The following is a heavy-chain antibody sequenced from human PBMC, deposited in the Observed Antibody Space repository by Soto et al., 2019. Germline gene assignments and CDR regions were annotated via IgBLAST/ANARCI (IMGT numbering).Heavy chain of an antibody. CDR1: GASMNTYF. V-gene: IGHV4-4*07. D-gene: IGHD3-10*01. J-gene: IGHJ3*02. CDR3: ARDEPDTGEGFDI. CDR2: VYTSGTT. Sequence: QVQLQESGPGLVKPSETLSLTCSVSGASMNTYFWSWIRQPAGKGLEWIGRVYTSGTTNYNPSLKSRVTMSVDTSKKQVSLKLISLTAVDTGLYYCARDEPDTGEGFDIWGQGTMVTVSS.